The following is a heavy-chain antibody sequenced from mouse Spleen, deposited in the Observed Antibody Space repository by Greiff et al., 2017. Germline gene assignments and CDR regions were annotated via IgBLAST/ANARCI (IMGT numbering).Heavy chain of an antibody. CDR2: INPSTGYT. Sequence: VQLQQSGAELAKPGAPVKMSCKASGYTFTSYWMHWVKQRPGQGLEWIGYINPSTGYTEYNQKFKDKATLTADKSSSTAYMQLSSLTSEDSAVYYCARGGDYYGDYAMDYWGQGTSVTVSS. D-gene: IGHD1-1*01. J-gene: IGHJ4*01. CDR3: ARGGDYYGDYAMDY. V-gene: IGHV1-7*01. CDR1: GYTFTSYW.